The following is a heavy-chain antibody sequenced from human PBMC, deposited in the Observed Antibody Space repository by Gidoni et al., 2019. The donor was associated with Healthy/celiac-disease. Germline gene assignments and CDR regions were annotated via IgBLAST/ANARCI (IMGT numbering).Heavy chain of an antibody. D-gene: IGHD6-19*01. CDR1: GFSCSSYS. V-gene: IGHV3-48*04. J-gene: IGHJ3*02. CDR2: ISSSSSTI. CDR3: ARVLSVSVADDAFDI. Sequence: EVQLVESGGGLVQPGGSLRLSWAASGFSCSSYSMNWVRQAPGKGLGCVSYISSSSSTIYYADSVKGRFTISRDNAKNSLYLQMNSLRAEDTAVYYCARVLSVSVADDAFDIWGQGTMVTVSS.